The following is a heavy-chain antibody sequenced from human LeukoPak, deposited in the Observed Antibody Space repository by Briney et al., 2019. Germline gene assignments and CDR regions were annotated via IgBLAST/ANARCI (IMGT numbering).Heavy chain of an antibody. Sequence: GGSLRLSCAASGFTVSSNYMSWVRQAPGKGLEWVSVIYSGGSTYYADSVKGRFTISRDNSKNTLYPQMNSLRAEDTAVYYCASSTYYYDSSGYYYGNYWGQGTLVTVSS. D-gene: IGHD3-22*01. CDR1: GFTVSSNY. CDR3: ASSTYYYDSSGYYYGNY. V-gene: IGHV3-66*01. CDR2: IYSGGST. J-gene: IGHJ4*02.